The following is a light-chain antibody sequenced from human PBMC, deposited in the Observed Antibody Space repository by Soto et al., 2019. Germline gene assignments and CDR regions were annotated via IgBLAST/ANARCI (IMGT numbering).Light chain of an antibody. V-gene: IGKV1-12*01. J-gene: IGKJ1*01. CDR1: QDISSW. Sequence: DIQMTQSPSSVSASVGDRVTITCRASQDISSWLAWYQQKPGKAPKIMIYAASSLQGGVPSRFSGSGSGTEFTLTISSLQPEDFAVYYCQQYNNWPRTFGQGTKVHIK. CDR2: AAS. CDR3: QQYNNWPRT.